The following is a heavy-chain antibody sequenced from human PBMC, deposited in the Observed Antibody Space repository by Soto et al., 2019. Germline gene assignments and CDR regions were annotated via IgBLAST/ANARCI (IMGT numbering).Heavy chain of an antibody. Sequence: QVQLVQSGAEVKKPGSSVKVPCKASGGTFSSYAISWVRQAPGQGLEWMGGIIPIFGTANYAQKFQGRVTITADESTSTAYMELSSLRSEDTAVYYCAITLVGATLHNFDYWGQGTLVTVSS. CDR2: IIPIFGTA. J-gene: IGHJ4*02. CDR3: AITLVGATLHNFDY. CDR1: GGTFSSYA. D-gene: IGHD1-26*01. V-gene: IGHV1-69*12.